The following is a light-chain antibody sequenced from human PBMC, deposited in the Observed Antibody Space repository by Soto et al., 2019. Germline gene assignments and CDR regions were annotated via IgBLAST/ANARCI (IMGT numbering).Light chain of an antibody. CDR2: YDS. J-gene: IGLJ2*01. Sequence: SYELTQPPSVSVAPGKTARITCGGNNIGSKSVHWYQQKPGQAPVLVIYYDSDRPSGIPERFSGSNSGNTATLTISRVEAGDEADYYCRVWDGSSVVFGGGTKVTVL. CDR1: NIGSKS. CDR3: RVWDGSSVV. V-gene: IGLV3-21*04.